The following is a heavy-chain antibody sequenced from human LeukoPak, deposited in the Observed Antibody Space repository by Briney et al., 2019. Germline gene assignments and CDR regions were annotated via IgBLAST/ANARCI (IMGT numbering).Heavy chain of an antibody. D-gene: IGHD6-13*01. Sequence: PSETLSLTCTVSGGSISSHYWSWIRQPPGKGLEWIGYIYYSGSTNYNPSLKSRVTISVDTSKNQFSLKLSSVTAADTAVYYCARVSSSSRGFDYWGQGTLVTVSS. V-gene: IGHV4-59*11. CDR2: IYYSGST. CDR1: GGSISSHY. J-gene: IGHJ4*02. CDR3: ARVSSSSRGFDY.